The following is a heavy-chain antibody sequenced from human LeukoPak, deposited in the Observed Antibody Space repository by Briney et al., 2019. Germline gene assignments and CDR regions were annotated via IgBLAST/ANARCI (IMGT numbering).Heavy chain of an antibody. V-gene: IGHV4-59*08. CDR3: ARHEKEYVWGTYRHRVVSIDY. J-gene: IGHJ4*02. D-gene: IGHD3-16*02. Sequence: SETLSLTCTVSGGSISNYYWSWIRQPPGKGLEWIGYIYYSGSTNYNPSLKSRVTIPVDTSKNQFSLKLSSVTAADTAVYYCARHEKEYVWGTYRHRVVSIDYWGQGTLVTVSS. CDR1: GGSISNYY. CDR2: IYYSGST.